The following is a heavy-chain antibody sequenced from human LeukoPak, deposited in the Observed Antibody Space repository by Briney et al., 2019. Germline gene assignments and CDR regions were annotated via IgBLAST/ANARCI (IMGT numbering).Heavy chain of an antibody. CDR1: GFTFSSYA. CDR3: AKDPTYYDILTGYFFPSFDY. CDR2: ISGSGGST. V-gene: IGHV3-23*01. J-gene: IGHJ4*02. Sequence: GGSLRLSCAASGFTFSSYAMSWVRQAPGKGLEWVSAISGSGGSTYYADSVKGRFTITEYNSKTTLYLQINRLRAEDTAVYYCAKDPTYYDILTGYFFPSFDYWGQGTLVTVSS. D-gene: IGHD3-9*01.